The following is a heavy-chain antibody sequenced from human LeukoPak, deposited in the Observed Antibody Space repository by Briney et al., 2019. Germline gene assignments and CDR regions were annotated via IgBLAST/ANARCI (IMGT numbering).Heavy chain of an antibody. CDR3: ARDNLNDYGEVNWFDP. J-gene: IGHJ5*02. Sequence: PSGTLSLTCAVSGGSISSSNWWSWVRQPPGKGLEWIGEIYHSGSTNYNPSLKSRVTISVDKSKNQFSLKLSSVTAADTAVYYCARDNLNDYGEVNWFDPWGQGTLVTVSS. CDR2: IYHSGST. D-gene: IGHD4-17*01. V-gene: IGHV4-4*02. CDR1: GGSISSSNW.